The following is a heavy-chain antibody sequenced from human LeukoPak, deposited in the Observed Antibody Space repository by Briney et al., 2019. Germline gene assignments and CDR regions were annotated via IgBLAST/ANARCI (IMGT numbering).Heavy chain of an antibody. CDR3: AKDMADLVGAKGY. V-gene: IGHV3-23*01. CDR2: ISGSGGST. Sequence: GGSLRLSCAASGFSVSSNYMSWVRQAPGKGLEWVSAISGSGGSTYYADSVKGRFTISRDNSKNTLYLQMNSLRAEDTAVYYCAKDMADLVGAKGYWGQGTLVTVSS. D-gene: IGHD1-26*01. CDR1: GFSVSSNY. J-gene: IGHJ4*02.